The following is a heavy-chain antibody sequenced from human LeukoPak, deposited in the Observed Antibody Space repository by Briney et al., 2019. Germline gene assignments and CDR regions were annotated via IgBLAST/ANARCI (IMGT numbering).Heavy chain of an antibody. V-gene: IGHV4-30-4*01. J-gene: IGHJ5*02. D-gene: IGHD2-15*01. Sequence: NSSQTLSLTCTVSGDSISSGDYYWSWIRQPPGKGLEWIGYIYYSGSTYYNPSLKSRVTISVDTSKNQFSLKLSSVTAADTAVYYCARYCSGGSCYPRTFDPWGQGTLVTVSS. CDR2: IYYSGST. CDR1: GDSISSGDYY. CDR3: ARYCSGGSCYPRTFDP.